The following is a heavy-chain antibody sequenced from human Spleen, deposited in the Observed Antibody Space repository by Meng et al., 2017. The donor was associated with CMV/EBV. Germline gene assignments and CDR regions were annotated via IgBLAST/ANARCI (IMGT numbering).Heavy chain of an antibody. Sequence: GESLKISCAASGFSFGSYGMHWVRQAPGKGLEWLAFIRFDGTNKYYGDSVKGRFTISRDNLMNTLFLQLNTLRPDDTAVYYCAKGGPDFWSGYLNFDYWGQGTLVTVSS. CDR2: IRFDGTNK. V-gene: IGHV3-30*02. D-gene: IGHD3-3*01. CDR1: GFSFGSYG. J-gene: IGHJ4*02. CDR3: AKGGPDFWSGYLNFDY.